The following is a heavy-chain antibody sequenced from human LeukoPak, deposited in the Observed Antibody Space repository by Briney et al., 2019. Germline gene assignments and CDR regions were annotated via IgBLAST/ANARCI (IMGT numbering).Heavy chain of an antibody. J-gene: IGHJ4*02. CDR1: GAPISSGTNY. V-gene: IGHV4-30-2*01. D-gene: IGHD3-3*01. CDR3: ARAPNPYDFWSGGANFDF. Sequence: SETLSLTCTVSGAPISSGTNYWSWIRQPPGKGLEWIGYIYHRGSAYYNPSLTSRVTISVDTSKNQFSLNLTSVTAADTAVYYCARAPNPYDFWSGGANFDFWGQGTLVTVSS. CDR2: IYHRGSA.